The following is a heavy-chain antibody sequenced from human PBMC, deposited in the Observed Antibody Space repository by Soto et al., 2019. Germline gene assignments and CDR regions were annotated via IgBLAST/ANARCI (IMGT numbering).Heavy chain of an antibody. CDR2: IYYSGST. CDR1: GGSVSSGSYY. J-gene: IGHJ6*02. V-gene: IGHV4-61*01. CDR3: ARDSPIQLWPTADDKYYYYGMDV. D-gene: IGHD5-18*01. Sequence: SETLSLTCTVSGGSVSSGSYYWSWIRQPPGKGLEWIGYIYYSGSTNYNPSLKSRVTISVDTSKNQFSLKLSSVTAADTAVYYCARDSPIQLWPTADDKYYYYGMDVWGQGTTVTVSS.